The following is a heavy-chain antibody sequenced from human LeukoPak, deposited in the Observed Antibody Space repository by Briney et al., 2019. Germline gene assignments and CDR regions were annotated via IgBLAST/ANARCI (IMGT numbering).Heavy chain of an antibody. CDR1: GGSFSGYY. CDR3: ASFPDCG. V-gene: IGHV4-34*01. Sequence: SSETLSLTCAVYGGSFSGYYWSWIRQPPGKGLEWIGEINHSGSTNYNPSLKSRVTISVDTSKNQFSLKLSSVTAADTAVYYCASFPDCGWGQGTLVTVSS. J-gene: IGHJ4*02. CDR2: INHSGST. D-gene: IGHD2-21*02.